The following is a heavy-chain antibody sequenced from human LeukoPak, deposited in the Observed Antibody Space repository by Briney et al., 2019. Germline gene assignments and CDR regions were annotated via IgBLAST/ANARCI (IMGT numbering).Heavy chain of an antibody. Sequence: GRSLRLSCAASGFTFSSYGMHWVRQAPGKGLEWVAVISYDGSNKYYADSVKGRFTISRDNSKNTLYLQMNSLRAEDTAVYYCAKPGDYWGQGTLVTVSS. J-gene: IGHJ4*02. CDR1: GFTFSSYG. CDR3: AKPGDY. V-gene: IGHV3-30*18. CDR2: ISYDGSNK.